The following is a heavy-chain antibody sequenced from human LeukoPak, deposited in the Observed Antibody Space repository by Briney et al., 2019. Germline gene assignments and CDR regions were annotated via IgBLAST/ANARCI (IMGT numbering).Heavy chain of an antibody. CDR2: ISGSGGST. J-gene: IGHJ6*02. Sequence: GGSLRLSCAASGFTFSSYAMSSVRQAPGKGLEWVSAISGSGGSTYYADSVKGRFTISRDNSKNTLYLQMNSLRAEDTAVYYCAKAGSVATIGPSYYYGMGVWGQGTTVTVSS. CDR3: AKAGSVATIGPSYYYGMGV. D-gene: IGHD5-12*01. CDR1: GFTFSSYA. V-gene: IGHV3-23*01.